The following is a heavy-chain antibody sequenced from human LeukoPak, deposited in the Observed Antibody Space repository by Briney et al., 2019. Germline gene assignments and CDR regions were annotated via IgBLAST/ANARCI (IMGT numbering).Heavy chain of an antibody. Sequence: GGALRLSCAASGFTFSTYWMSWVRQAPGKGLEWVANIQQDGSEKYYVDSVKGRFFISRDNAENALYLRMNSLRAEDTAVYYCARLSQRGDSSTYQPFDSWGQGTLVTVSS. CDR1: GFTFSTYW. V-gene: IGHV3-7*01. CDR3: ARLSQRGDSSTYQPFDS. D-gene: IGHD3-22*01. CDR2: IQQDGSEK. J-gene: IGHJ4*02.